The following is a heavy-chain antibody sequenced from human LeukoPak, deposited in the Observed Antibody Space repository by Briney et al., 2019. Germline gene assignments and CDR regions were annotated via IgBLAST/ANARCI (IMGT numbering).Heavy chain of an antibody. J-gene: IGHJ4*02. Sequence: PLETLSLTCTVSGGSISSSSYYWGWIRQPPGKGLEWIGSIYYSGSTYYNPSLKSRVTISVDTSKNQFSLKLSSVTAADTAVYYCARDSFNYDFWSGYLDYWGQGTLVTVSS. CDR3: ARDSFNYDFWSGYLDY. D-gene: IGHD3-3*01. V-gene: IGHV4-39*07. CDR2: IYYSGST. CDR1: GGSISSSSYY.